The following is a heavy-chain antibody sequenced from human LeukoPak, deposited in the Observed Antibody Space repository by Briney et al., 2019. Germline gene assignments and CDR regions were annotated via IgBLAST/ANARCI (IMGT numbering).Heavy chain of an antibody. Sequence: GGSLRLSCAASGFTFSSYAMSWVRQAPGKGLEWVSAISGSGGSTYYADSVKGRFTISRDNSKNTLYLQMNSLRAEDTAVYYCAKDLPSIVGATLDYYCGMDVWGQGTTVTVSS. J-gene: IGHJ6*02. CDR3: AKDLPSIVGATLDYYCGMDV. CDR2: ISGSGGST. D-gene: IGHD1-26*01. V-gene: IGHV3-23*01. CDR1: GFTFSSYA.